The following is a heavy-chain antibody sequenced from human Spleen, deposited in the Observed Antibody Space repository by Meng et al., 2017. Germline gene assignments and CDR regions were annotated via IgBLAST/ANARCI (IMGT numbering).Heavy chain of an antibody. Sequence: QGQLQQWGGGLLKPSDTLSLTCVVSGGSFSDYYWSWTRQPPGKGLEWIGEINHRGNTNYNSFLESRVTISVDTSQNSLSLKLSSVTAADSAVYYCARGPTTVAHDFDYWGQGTLVTVSS. V-gene: IGHV4-34*01. CDR2: INHRGNT. J-gene: IGHJ4*02. CDR3: ARGPTTVAHDFDY. CDR1: GGSFSDYY. D-gene: IGHD4-11*01.